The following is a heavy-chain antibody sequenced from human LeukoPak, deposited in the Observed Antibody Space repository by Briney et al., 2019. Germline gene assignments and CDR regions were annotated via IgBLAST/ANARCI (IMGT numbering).Heavy chain of an antibody. CDR3: ARVTHPTGYWYFDL. CDR2: INHSGST. Sequence: SQTLSLTCTVSGGSISSGSYYWSWIRQPPGKGLEWIGEINHSGSTNSNPSLKSRVTISVDTSKNQFSLKLYSVTASDTAVYYCARVTHPTGYWYFDLWGRGTLVTVSS. CDR1: GGSISSGSYY. D-gene: IGHD1-1*01. V-gene: IGHV4-39*01. J-gene: IGHJ2*01.